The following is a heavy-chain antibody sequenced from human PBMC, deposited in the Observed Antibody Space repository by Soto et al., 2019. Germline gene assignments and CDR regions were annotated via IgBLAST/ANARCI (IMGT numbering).Heavy chain of an antibody. J-gene: IGHJ4*02. V-gene: IGHV1-69*01. D-gene: IGHD5-18*01. CDR2: IIPIFGTA. CDR1: GGTFSSYA. CDR3: AGGGGIQPYY. Sequence: QVQLVQSGAEVKKPGSSVKVSCKASGGTFSSYAISWVRQAPGQGLEWMGGIIPIFGTANYAQKFQGRVTITADETTGTAYKGLSSLRFGDTGGYYCAGGGGIQPYYWGQGTLVTVSS.